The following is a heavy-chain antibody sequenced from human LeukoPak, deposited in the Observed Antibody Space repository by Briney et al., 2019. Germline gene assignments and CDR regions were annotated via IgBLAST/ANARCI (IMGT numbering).Heavy chain of an antibody. V-gene: IGHV3-23*01. D-gene: IGHD1-14*01. CDR2: ISGSGGST. CDR1: GFTFSTYT. CDR3: AKGQSAPGTGFDG. Sequence: LPGGSLRLSCAASGFTFSTYTMSWVRQAPGKGLEWVSGISGSGGSTYYADSVKGRFTISRDNSKNTLYLQMNSLRAEDTAVYYCAKGQSAPGTGFDGWGQGPLVAVSS. J-gene: IGHJ4*02.